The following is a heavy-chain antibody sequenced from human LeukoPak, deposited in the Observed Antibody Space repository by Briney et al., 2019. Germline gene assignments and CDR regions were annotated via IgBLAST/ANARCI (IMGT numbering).Heavy chain of an antibody. CDR3: AKGDSGSYSYYFDC. V-gene: IGHV3-9*01. CDR2: ISWNRGSI. J-gene: IGHJ4*02. Sequence: GESLRLSCAASGFIFDEYAMHWVRQAPGKGLEWVSSISWNRGSIAYADSVKGRFTISRDNSKNSLFLQMSGLGPEVTALSYCAKGDSGSYSYYFDCWGQGTLVTVSS. CDR1: GFIFDEYA. D-gene: IGHD1-26*01.